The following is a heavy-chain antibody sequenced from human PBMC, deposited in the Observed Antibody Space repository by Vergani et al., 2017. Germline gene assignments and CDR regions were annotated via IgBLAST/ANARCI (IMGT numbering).Heavy chain of an antibody. J-gene: IGHJ5*02. CDR1: GGTFSSYA. Sequence: QVQLVQSGAEVKKPGSSVKVSCKASGGTFSSYAISWVRQAPGQGLEWMGGIIPIFGTANYAQKFQGRVTITADESTSTAYMELSRLRSEDTAVYYCARGRDPGHGGLKPLGVGNWFDPWGQGTLVTVSS. V-gene: IGHV1-69*01. D-gene: IGHD1-26*01. CDR3: ARGRDPGHGGLKPLGVGNWFDP. CDR2: IIPIFGTA.